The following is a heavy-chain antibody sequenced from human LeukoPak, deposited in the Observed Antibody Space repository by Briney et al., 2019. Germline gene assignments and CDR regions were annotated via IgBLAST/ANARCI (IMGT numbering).Heavy chain of an antibody. CDR1: GFTFSSYE. CDR2: ISSSDSTI. Sequence: GGSLRLSCAASGFTFSSYEMNWVRQAPGKGLEWVSYISSSDSTIYYADSVKGRFTISRDNAKNSLYLQMNSLRAEDTALYYCARARYYYGSGSHDYWGQGTLVTVSS. D-gene: IGHD3-10*01. J-gene: IGHJ4*02. V-gene: IGHV3-48*03. CDR3: ARARYYYGSGSHDY.